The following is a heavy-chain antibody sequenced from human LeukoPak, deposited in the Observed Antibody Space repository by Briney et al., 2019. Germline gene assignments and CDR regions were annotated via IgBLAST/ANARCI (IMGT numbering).Heavy chain of an antibody. CDR2: ITHSGST. CDR3: ARTTEGGYTYDYFYYYYMDV. J-gene: IGHJ6*03. CDR1: GGSFSGYY. V-gene: IGHV4-34*01. D-gene: IGHD5-18*01. Sequence: SETLSLTCAVYGGSFSGYYWAWIRQPPGKGLEWIGEITHSGSTNYNPSLKSRVTISVDTSKNQFSLKLSSVTAADTAVYYCARTTEGGYTYDYFYYYYMDVWGKGTTVTISS.